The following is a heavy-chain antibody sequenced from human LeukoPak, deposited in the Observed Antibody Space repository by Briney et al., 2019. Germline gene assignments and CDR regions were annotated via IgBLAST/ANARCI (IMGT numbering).Heavy chain of an antibody. V-gene: IGHV5-51*01. D-gene: IGHD6-19*01. J-gene: IGHJ6*03. CDR2: IYPGDSDI. Sequence: GESLKISCKGSGYSFTSYWIGWVRQMPGKGLEWMGIIYPGDSDIRYSPSFQGQVTISVDKSISTAYLQWRSLEASDTAMYYCARHGWGARYYYYMDVWGNGTTVTVSS. CDR1: GYSFTSYW. CDR3: ARHGWGARYYYYMDV.